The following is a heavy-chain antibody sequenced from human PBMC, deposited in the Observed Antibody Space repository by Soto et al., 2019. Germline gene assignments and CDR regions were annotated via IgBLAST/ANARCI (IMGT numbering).Heavy chain of an antibody. CDR1: GDSITGDNW. Sequence: QVQLQESGPGLVQPSGTLSLTCAVSGDSITGDNWWSWVRQPPGKGLEWIGEIHHSGATNYNPSLKSRVTISVDKSKNQFSLKLNSVTAAHTAMFYCATQGFYRMGVWGRGTTVTVSS. V-gene: IGHV4-4*02. J-gene: IGHJ6*02. CDR3: ATQGFYRMGV. CDR2: IHHSGAT.